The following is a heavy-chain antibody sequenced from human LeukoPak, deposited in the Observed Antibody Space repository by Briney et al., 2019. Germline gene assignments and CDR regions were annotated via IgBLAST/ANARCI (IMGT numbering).Heavy chain of an antibody. J-gene: IGHJ4*02. CDR2: IYPGDSDT. D-gene: IGHD4-17*01. CDR1: GYSFTSYW. Sequence: GASLQISCKGSGYSFTSYWIGWGRQLPGKGLEWMGIIYPGDSDTRDSPSFQGQVTISADKSISTAYLQWSSLKASDTAMYYCARRLNSDDYGDYGVDYWGQGTLVTVSS. CDR3: ARRLNSDDYGDYGVDY. V-gene: IGHV5-51*01.